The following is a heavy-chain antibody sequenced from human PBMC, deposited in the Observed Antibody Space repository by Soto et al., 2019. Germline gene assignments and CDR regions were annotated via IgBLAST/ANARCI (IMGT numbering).Heavy chain of an antibody. V-gene: IGHV3-33*01. D-gene: IGHD6-19*01. CDR2: IWSDGSRK. J-gene: IGHJ6*02. CDR1: GFTFSSSV. CDR3: ARVALGSGFGSAVLN. Sequence: QVQLEESGGGVVQPGRSLRLSCAASGFTFSSSVMNWVRQAPGRGLEWVAGIWSDGSRKYYADSVTGRFAISRDKSMNTLYLQMSSLRAEDTAVYYCARVALGSGFGSAVLNWGQGTTVTVSS.